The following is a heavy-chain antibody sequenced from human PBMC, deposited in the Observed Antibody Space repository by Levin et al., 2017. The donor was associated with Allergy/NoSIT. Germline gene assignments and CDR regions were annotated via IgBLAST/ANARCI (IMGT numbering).Heavy chain of an antibody. J-gene: IGHJ6*03. CDR2: TSSTSTYR. CDR1: GFIFSSFG. Sequence: GGSLRLSCAASGFIFSSFGMTWVRLAPRRGLEWVSSTSSTSTYRYYADSVKGRFTISRDNSKNALYLEMISLRAEDSAIYYCVRGFYGSGSYPGPNFYMDVWGKGTTVTVSS. V-gene: IGHV3-21*06. D-gene: IGHD3-10*01. CDR3: VRGFYGSGSYPGPNFYMDV.